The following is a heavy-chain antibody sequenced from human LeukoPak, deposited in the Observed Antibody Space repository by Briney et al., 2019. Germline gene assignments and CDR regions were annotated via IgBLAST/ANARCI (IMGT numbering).Heavy chain of an antibody. CDR1: GGSISNYY. CDR3: ARATYCSGGSCLLYGMDV. CDR2: MYYSGGT. D-gene: IGHD2-15*01. V-gene: IGHV4-59*01. J-gene: IGHJ6*02. Sequence: KPSETLSLTCTVSGGSISNYYWSWIRQSPGKGLEWIGYMYYSGGTNYNPSLESRVTISVDTSKNQFSLKLTSVTAADTAVYYCARATYCSGGSCLLYGMDVWGQGTMVTVSS.